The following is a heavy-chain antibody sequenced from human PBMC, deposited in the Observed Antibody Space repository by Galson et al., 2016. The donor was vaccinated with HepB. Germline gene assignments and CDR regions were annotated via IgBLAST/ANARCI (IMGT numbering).Heavy chain of an antibody. V-gene: IGHV1-46*01. CDR2: INPNGGST. CDR3: PKDGGAQETGYHLDH. CDR1: GYAFITYY. J-gene: IGHJ4*02. Sequence: SVKVSCKASGYAFITYYMNWVRLAPGQGLEWMGVINPNGGSTRYSPNFQGRVTLTSDTSTSTMYMELRGLRSEATALYYCPKDGGAQETGYHLDHWCQGTLVPVSS. D-gene: IGHD3-9*01.